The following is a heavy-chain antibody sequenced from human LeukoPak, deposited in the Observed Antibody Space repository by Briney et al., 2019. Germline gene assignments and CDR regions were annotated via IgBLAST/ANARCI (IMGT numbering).Heavy chain of an antibody. J-gene: IGHJ6*03. CDR2: ISYDGNDE. V-gene: IGHV3-30*04. CDR1: GFTFSVYT. Sequence: GGSLRLSCSASGFTFSVYTMHWVRQAPGKGLEWVAVISYDGNDEYYADSVKGRFTISRDNSKNTAYLQMNSLRPEDTAVYYCARGGIRPRAYYMDVWGKGTTVTVSS. D-gene: IGHD3-10*01. CDR3: ARGGIRPRAYYMDV.